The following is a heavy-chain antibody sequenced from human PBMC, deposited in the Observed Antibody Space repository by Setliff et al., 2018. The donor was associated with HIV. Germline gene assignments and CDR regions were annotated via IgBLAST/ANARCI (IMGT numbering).Heavy chain of an antibody. CDR2: ITAYNGDT. CDR1: GYPFLNYG. J-gene: IGHJ6*03. D-gene: IGHD7-27*01. Sequence: ASVKVSCKASGYPFLNYGITWVRQAPGQGLEWMGWITAYNGDTNYAQKLRGRVTMTTDTSTTTAYMELRSLRSDDTAVYYCARGADYLGIPSYYYYYMDVWGKGTTVTVSS. V-gene: IGHV1-18*01. CDR3: ARGADYLGIPSYYYYYMDV.